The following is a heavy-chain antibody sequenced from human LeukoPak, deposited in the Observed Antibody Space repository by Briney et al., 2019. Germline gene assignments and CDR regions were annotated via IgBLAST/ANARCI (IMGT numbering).Heavy chain of an antibody. D-gene: IGHD5-24*01. J-gene: IGHJ4*02. Sequence: GGSLRLSCAASGFTFSSYTMNWVRQAPGKGLEWVSSISSSSSYIYYADSVKGRFTISRDNAKNSLYLQMNSLRADDTAVYYCARETPDGYDYWGQGTLVTVSS. CDR1: GFTFSSYT. CDR2: ISSSSSYI. V-gene: IGHV3-21*01. CDR3: ARETPDGYDY.